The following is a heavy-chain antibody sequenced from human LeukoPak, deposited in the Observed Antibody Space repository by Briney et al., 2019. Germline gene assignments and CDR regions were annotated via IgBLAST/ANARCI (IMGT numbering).Heavy chain of an antibody. CDR1: GGTFSSCA. D-gene: IGHD3-22*01. J-gene: IGHJ4*02. CDR2: IIPIFGTA. CDR3: ARGPSPGYYDSSGYSPFDY. Sequence: SVKVSCKASGGTFSSCAISWVRQAPGQGLEWMGGIIPIFGTANYAQKLQGRVTITTDESTSTAYMELSSLRSEDTAVYYCARGPSPGYYDSSGYSPFDYWGQGTLVTVSS. V-gene: IGHV1-69*05.